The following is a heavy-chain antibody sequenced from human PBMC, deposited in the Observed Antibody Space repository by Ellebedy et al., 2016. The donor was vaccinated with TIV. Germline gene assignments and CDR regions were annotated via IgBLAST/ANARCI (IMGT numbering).Heavy chain of an antibody. CDR1: GGSISRSSYY. J-gene: IGHJ5*02. V-gene: IGHV4-39*01. CDR3: ARWFGELLYVRWFDP. CDR2: IYYTGNT. Sequence: SETLSLTCTVSGGSISRSSYYWGWIRQSPQKGLEWIGSIYYTGNTFYNPSLKSRVIISVDTSKGQFSLRLTSVTAADTAVYYCARWFGELLYVRWFDPWGQGTLVTVSS. D-gene: IGHD3-10*01.